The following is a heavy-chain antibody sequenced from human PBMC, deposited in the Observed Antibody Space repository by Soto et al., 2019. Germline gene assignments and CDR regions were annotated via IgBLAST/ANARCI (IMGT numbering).Heavy chain of an antibody. CDR3: ARLGRWLQALDS. CDR1: GGSISSYY. CDR2: IYYSGST. D-gene: IGHD5-12*01. J-gene: IGHJ4*02. V-gene: IGHV4-59*08. Sequence: SETLSLTCTVSGGSISSYYWSWIRQPPGKGLEWVGYIYYSGSTTYNPSLKSRLTISVDTSKNQFSLKLRSVTAADTAVYYCARLGRWLQALDSWGQGTLVTVSS.